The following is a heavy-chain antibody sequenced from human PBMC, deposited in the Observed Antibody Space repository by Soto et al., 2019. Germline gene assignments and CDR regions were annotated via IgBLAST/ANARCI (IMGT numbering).Heavy chain of an antibody. CDR2: ISGSGGST. D-gene: IGHD6-13*01. Sequence: GVSLRLSCAASGFTFSSYAMSWVRQAPGKGLEWVSAISGSGGSTYYADSVKGRFTISRDNSKNTLYLQMNSLRAEDTAVYYCAKEGIAAAGTWGAPRIAVAGIDYWGQATLVTVSS. CDR3: AKEGIAAAGTWGAPRIAVAGIDY. CDR1: GFTFSSYA. V-gene: IGHV3-23*01. J-gene: IGHJ4*02.